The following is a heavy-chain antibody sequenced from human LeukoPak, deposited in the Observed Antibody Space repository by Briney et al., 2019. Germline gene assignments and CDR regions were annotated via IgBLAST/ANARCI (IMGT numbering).Heavy chain of an antibody. Sequence: ASVKVSCKASGYTFSSYGITWVRQAPGQGLEWMGWISPYNGNTKYLQKFQGRVTMTTDTSTSTASMEVRSLRSDDTAVYYCAREESIGRYQFLHEYWGQGTLVTVSS. CDR2: ISPYNGNT. V-gene: IGHV1-18*01. D-gene: IGHD1-26*01. J-gene: IGHJ4*02. CDR1: GYTFSSYG. CDR3: AREESIGRYQFLHEY.